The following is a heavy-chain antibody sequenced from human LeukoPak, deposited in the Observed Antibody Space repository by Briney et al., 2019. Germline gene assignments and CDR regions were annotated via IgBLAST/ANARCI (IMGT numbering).Heavy chain of an antibody. Sequence: ASVKVSCKASGYTFTGYYMHWVRQAPGQGLEWMGWINPNSGGTNYAQKFQGRVTMTRDTSISTAYRELSRLRSDDTAVYYCASDYVDTAMVRGDYFDYWGQGTLVTVSS. J-gene: IGHJ4*02. CDR2: INPNSGGT. CDR3: ASDYVDTAMVRGDYFDY. V-gene: IGHV1-2*02. D-gene: IGHD5-18*01. CDR1: GYTFTGYY.